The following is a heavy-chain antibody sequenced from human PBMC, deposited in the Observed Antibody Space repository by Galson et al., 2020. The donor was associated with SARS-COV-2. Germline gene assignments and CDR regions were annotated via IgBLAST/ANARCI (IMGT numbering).Heavy chain of an antibody. CDR3: ARILPSGYYDH. CDR2: INRDGTQE. D-gene: IGHD2-8*02. V-gene: IGHV3-7*01. CDR1: GFTFRGYC. Sequence: GGSLRLSCTASGFTFRGYCKTWVRQPPARGLEWVAYINRDGTQEDYVDSARGSFTISRDNVESSVYLQMNGLRAEDRAVYYCARILPSGYYDHWGQGSLVTVSS. J-gene: IGHJ4*02.